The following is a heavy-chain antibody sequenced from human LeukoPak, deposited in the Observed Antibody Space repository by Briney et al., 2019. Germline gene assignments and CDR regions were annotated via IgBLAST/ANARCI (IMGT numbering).Heavy chain of an antibody. J-gene: IGHJ4*02. Sequence: GRSLRLSCAASGFTFSNYGMHWVRQAPGKGLEWVAIIWYDGSKEYYADSVKGRFTISRDNSKNTLYLQMKSLRVEDTAVYYCARSSRDGYTPVGVYYWGQGTLVTVSS. CDR2: IWYDGSKE. V-gene: IGHV3-33*01. CDR3: ARSSRDGYTPVGVYY. CDR1: GFTFSNYG. D-gene: IGHD5-24*01.